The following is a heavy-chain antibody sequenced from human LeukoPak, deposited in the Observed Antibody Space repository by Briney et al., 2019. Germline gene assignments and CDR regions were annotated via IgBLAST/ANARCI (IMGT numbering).Heavy chain of an antibody. V-gene: IGHV3-48*03. D-gene: IGHD4-17*01. Sequence: QPGGSLRLSCAASGFTFSSYEMNWVRQAPGKGLEWVSYISSSGSTIYYADSVKGRFTISRDNAKNSLYLQMNSLRAAETAVYYCARDAGTVTTFDYWGQGTLVTVSS. CDR3: ARDAGTVTTFDY. CDR2: ISSSGSTI. CDR1: GFTFSSYE. J-gene: IGHJ4*02.